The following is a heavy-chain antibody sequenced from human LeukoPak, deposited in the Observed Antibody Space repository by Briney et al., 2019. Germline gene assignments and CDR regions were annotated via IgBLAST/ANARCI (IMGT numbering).Heavy chain of an antibody. D-gene: IGHD3-9*01. CDR1: GYTFTGYY. V-gene: IGHV1-2*02. CDR3: ARGRDDILTGYSMDNAFDI. J-gene: IGHJ3*02. Sequence: GASVKVSCKASGYTFTGYYMHWVRQAPRQGLEWMGWINPNSGGTNYAQKFQGRVTMTRDTSISTAYMELSRLRSDDTAVYYCARGRDDILTGYSMDNAFDIWGQGTMVTVSS. CDR2: INPNSGGT.